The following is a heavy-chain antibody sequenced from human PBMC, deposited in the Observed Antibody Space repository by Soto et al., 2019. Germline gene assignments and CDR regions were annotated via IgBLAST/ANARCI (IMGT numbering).Heavy chain of an antibody. V-gene: IGHV1-69*13. Sequence: SVKVSCKASGVTFSSYAISWVRQAPGQGLEWMGGIIPIFGTANYAQKFQGRVTITADESTSTAYMELSSLRSEDTAVYYCARTVEQLVHSYHYGMDVWGQGTTVTVSS. D-gene: IGHD6-6*01. J-gene: IGHJ6*02. CDR3: ARTVEQLVHSYHYGMDV. CDR1: GVTFSSYA. CDR2: IIPIFGTA.